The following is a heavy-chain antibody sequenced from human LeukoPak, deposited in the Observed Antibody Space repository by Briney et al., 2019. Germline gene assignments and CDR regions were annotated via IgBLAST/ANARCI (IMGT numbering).Heavy chain of an antibody. CDR1: GFFFGGHA. J-gene: IGHJ3*02. V-gene: IGHV3-48*01. D-gene: IGHD3-3*01. Sequence: GGSLRLSCEASGFFFGGHAMNWLRQAPGKGPEWIAFITKDSDRVYFAESVEGRFTVSRDNAKNSLYLQMSSLRAEDTAVYYCASQVTDFWSGYFGAFDIWGQGTMVTVSS. CDR2: ITKDSDRV. CDR3: ASQVTDFWSGYFGAFDI.